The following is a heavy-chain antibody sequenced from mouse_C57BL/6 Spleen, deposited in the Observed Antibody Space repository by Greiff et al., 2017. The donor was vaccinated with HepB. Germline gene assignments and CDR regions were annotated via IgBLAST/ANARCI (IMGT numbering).Heavy chain of an antibody. CDR3: AMGGEPWFAY. CDR1: GYSFTGYY. J-gene: IGHJ3*01. V-gene: IGHV1-42*01. CDR2: INPSTGGT. Sequence: EVKLVESGPELVKPGASVKISCKASGYSFTGYYMNWVKQSPEKSLEWIGEINPSTGGTTYNQKFKAKATLTVDKSSSTAYMQLKSLTSEDSAVYYCAMGGEPWFAYWGQGTLVTVSA. D-gene: IGHD2-13*01.